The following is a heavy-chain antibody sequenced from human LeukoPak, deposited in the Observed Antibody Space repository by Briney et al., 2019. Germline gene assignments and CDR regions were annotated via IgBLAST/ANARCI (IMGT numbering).Heavy chain of an antibody. J-gene: IGHJ3*02. Sequence: PGGSLRLSCAASGFTFSSYAMKWVRQAPGKGLEWVSTISGCGGSIYYADSVKGRFTISRDNAKKSLYLQMNSLRAEDTAVYYCARDLAVKGDRDAFDIWGQGTMVTVSP. D-gene: IGHD3-16*01. V-gene: IGHV3-23*01. CDR2: ISGCGGSI. CDR3: ARDLAVKGDRDAFDI. CDR1: GFTFSSYA.